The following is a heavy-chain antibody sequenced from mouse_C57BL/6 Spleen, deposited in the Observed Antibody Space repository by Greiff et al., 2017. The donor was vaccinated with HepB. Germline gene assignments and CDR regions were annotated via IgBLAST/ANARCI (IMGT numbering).Heavy chain of an antibody. CDR2: IYPGGGYT. D-gene: IGHD3-2*02. CDR3: ARSRSSAGYGFAY. Sequence: VQLQESGAELVRPGTSVKMSCKASGYTFTNYWIGWAKQSPGHGLEWIGDIYPGGGYTNYNEKFKGKATLTADKSSSTAYMQFSSLTSEDSAIYYCARSRSSAGYGFAYWGQGTLVTVSA. CDR1: GYTFTNYW. V-gene: IGHV1-63*01. J-gene: IGHJ3*01.